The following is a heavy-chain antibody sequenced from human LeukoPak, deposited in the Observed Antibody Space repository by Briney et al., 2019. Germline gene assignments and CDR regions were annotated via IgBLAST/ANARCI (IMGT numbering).Heavy chain of an antibody. V-gene: IGHV3-74*01. D-gene: IGHD6-19*01. CDR1: GFTFSSYW. Sequence: GGSLRLSCAASGFTFSSYWIHWVRQAPGKGLVWVSRINSDGSSTSYADSVKGRFTISRDNAKNTLYLQMNSLRAEDTAVYYCARGSVAGTGYFDYWGQGTLVTVSS. CDR3: ARGSVAGTGYFDY. CDR2: INSDGSST. J-gene: IGHJ4*02.